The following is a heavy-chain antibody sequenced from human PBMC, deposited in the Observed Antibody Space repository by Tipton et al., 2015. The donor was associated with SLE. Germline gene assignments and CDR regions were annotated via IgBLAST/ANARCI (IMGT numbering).Heavy chain of an antibody. CDR1: GGSISSYY. J-gene: IGHJ3*02. V-gene: IGHV4-59*01. Sequence: TLSLTCTVSGGSISSYYWSWIRQPPGKGLEWIGYIYNSGSTNYNPSLKSRVTISVDTSKNQFSLKLSSVTAADTAVYYCAGTVWGSMGVDAFDIWGQGTMVTVSS. CDR3: AGTVWGSMGVDAFDI. D-gene: IGHD7-27*01. CDR2: IYNSGST.